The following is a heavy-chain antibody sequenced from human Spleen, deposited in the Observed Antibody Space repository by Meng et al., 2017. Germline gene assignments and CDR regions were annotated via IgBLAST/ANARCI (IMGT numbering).Heavy chain of an antibody. J-gene: IGHJ6*02. D-gene: IGHD3-10*01. CDR3: ARDQPITSVRGYYYGMDV. V-gene: IGHV3-53*04. CDR1: GFTVSSNY. Sequence: GGSLRLSCTASGFTVSSNYMSWVRQAPGKGLEWVSVIYTGGSTYYADSVRGRFTISRHNLRNTVYLKMNGLRAEDTAIYYCARDQPITSVRGYYYGMDVWGQGTTVTVSS. CDR2: IYTGGST.